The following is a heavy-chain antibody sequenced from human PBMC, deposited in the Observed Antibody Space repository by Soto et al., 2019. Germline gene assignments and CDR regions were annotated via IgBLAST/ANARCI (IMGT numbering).Heavy chain of an antibody. CDR3: ARDRAAAGTDWFDP. CDR2: ISYDGSNQ. D-gene: IGHD6-13*01. Sequence: QVQLVESGGGVVQPGRSLRLSCAASGFTFSSYAMHWVRQAPGKGLEWVAVISYDGSNQYYADSVKGRFTISRDNSKNPLYLQMNSLRAEDTAVYYCARDRAAAGTDWFDPWGQGTLVTVSS. J-gene: IGHJ5*02. V-gene: IGHV3-30-3*01. CDR1: GFTFSSYA.